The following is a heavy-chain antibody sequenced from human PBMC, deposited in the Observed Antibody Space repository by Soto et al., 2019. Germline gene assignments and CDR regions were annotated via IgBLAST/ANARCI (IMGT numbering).Heavy chain of an antibody. CDR1: GYTFSTYG. J-gene: IGHJ6*02. V-gene: IGHV1-18*01. CDR3: VRGGILEANRPYYYYGLDV. D-gene: IGHD1-1*01. Sequence: ASVKVSCKVFGYTFSTYGLSWVRQAPGQGLEWMGWVSPYNGNTYYAPGLQGRVTMTTDTSTNTAYMSLRSLRSDDTAIYYCVRGGILEANRPYYYYGLDVWGQGTPVTVSS. CDR2: VSPYNGNT.